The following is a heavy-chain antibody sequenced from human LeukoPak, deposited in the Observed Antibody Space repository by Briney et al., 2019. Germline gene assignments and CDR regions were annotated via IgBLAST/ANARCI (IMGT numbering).Heavy chain of an antibody. Sequence: LRLSCAASGFTFSDYYMSWIRQCPGKGLEWIGYIYDSSNTFYNPSLNSRVTISVDTSKNQLSLKLCSVTAADTAVYYCAREVVRIYGSNSHWFDPWGQGILVTVSS. D-gene: IGHD4-23*01. J-gene: IGHJ5*02. CDR2: IYDSSNT. V-gene: IGHV4-31*02. CDR1: GFTFSDYY. CDR3: AREVVRIYGSNSHWFDP.